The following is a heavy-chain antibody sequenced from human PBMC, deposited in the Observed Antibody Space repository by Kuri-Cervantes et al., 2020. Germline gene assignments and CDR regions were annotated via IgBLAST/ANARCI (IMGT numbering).Heavy chain of an antibody. D-gene: IGHD4-11*01. V-gene: IGHV3-48*02. Sequence: GESLKISCAASGFTFSSYSMNWVRQAPGKGLEWVSYIDSGSYTMYYADSVKGRFTISRDNAKNSLFLQMNSLRDEDTAIYYCARDIYNFDYWGQGTLVTVSS. J-gene: IGHJ4*02. CDR3: ARDIYNFDY. CDR2: IDSGSYTM. CDR1: GFTFSSYS.